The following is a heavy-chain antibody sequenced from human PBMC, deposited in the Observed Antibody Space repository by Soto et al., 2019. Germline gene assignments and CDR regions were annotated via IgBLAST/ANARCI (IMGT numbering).Heavy chain of an antibody. J-gene: IGHJ6*02. CDR3: ARPSIAAMYGMDV. Sequence: QVQLQESGPGLVKPSQTLSLTCTVSGGSISSGGYYWSWIRQHPGKGLEWIGYIYYSGSTYYNPSLKSRVTISVATSKNQFSLKLRSVTAAETAVYYCARPSIAAMYGMDVWGQGTTVTVSS. V-gene: IGHV4-31*03. CDR1: GGSISSGGYY. CDR2: IYYSGST. D-gene: IGHD6-6*01.